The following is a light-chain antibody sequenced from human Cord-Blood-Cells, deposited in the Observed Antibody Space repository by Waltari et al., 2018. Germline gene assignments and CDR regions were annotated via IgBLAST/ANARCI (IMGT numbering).Light chain of an antibody. Sequence: QPALTQHASVSGSPGQSITISCTGTSSDVGSSNLVSWYQQHPGKAPKLMIYEGSKRPSGVSNRFSGSKSGNTASLTISGLQAEDEADYYCCSYAGSSTWVFGGGTKLTVL. CDR1: SSDVGSSNL. CDR2: EGS. V-gene: IGLV2-23*01. CDR3: CSYAGSSTWV. J-gene: IGLJ3*02.